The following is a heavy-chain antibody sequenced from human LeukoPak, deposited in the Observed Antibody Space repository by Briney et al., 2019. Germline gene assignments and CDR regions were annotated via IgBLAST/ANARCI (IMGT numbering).Heavy chain of an antibody. CDR3: AREGIAAGPGFDP. V-gene: IGHV4-59*13. J-gene: IGHJ5*02. Sequence: SETLSLTCIVSGGSFSSYYWSWIRQPPGKGLEWIGCIYYRGITNYNPSLKSRVTISLDTSKNQFSLKLSSVTAADTAVYYCAREGIAAGPGFDPWGQGTLVTVSS. CDR1: GGSFSSYY. D-gene: IGHD6-13*01. CDR2: IYYRGIT.